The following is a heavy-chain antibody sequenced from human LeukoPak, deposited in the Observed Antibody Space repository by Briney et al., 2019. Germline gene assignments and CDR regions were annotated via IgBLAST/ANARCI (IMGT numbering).Heavy chain of an antibody. CDR1: GFTFSSYG. V-gene: IGHV3-23*01. Sequence: GGTLRLSCAASGFTFSSYGMSWVRQAPGKGLEWVSAISGSGGSTYYADSVKGRFTISRDNSKNTLYLQMNSLRAEDTAVYYCANVLLWFGELLSWGQGTLVTVSS. CDR2: ISGSGGST. CDR3: ANVLLWFGELLS. D-gene: IGHD3-10*01. J-gene: IGHJ4*02.